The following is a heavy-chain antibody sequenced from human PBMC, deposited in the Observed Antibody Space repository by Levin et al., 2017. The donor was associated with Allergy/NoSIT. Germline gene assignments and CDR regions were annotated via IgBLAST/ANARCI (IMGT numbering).Heavy chain of an antibody. J-gene: IGHJ4*02. CDR1: GGSISSSSYY. D-gene: IGHD2-2*01. CDR2: IYYSGST. V-gene: IGHV4-39*01. Sequence: SETLSLTCTVSGGSISSSSYYWGWIRQPPGKGLEWIGSIYYSGSTYYNPSLKSRVTISVDTSKNQFSLKLSSVTAADTAVYYCARLIVVVPAAMRGVFDYWGQGTLVTVSS. CDR3: ARLIVVVPAAMRGVFDY.